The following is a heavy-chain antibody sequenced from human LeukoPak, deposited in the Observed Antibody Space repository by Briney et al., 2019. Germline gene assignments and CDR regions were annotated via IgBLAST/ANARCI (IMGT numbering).Heavy chain of an antibody. J-gene: IGHJ4*02. D-gene: IGHD3-10*01. CDR3: ARDYGSGKGSFDY. CDR2: IYYSGST. CDR1: GGSISSYY. Sequence: SETLSLTCTVSGGSISSYYWGWIRQPPGKGLEWIGYIYYSGSTNYNPSLKSRVTISVDTSKNQFSLKLSSVTAADTAVYYCARDYGSGKGSFDYWGQGTLVTVSS. V-gene: IGHV4-59*01.